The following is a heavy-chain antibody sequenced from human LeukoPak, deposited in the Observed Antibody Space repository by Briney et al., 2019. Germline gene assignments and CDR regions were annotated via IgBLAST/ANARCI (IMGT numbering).Heavy chain of an antibody. J-gene: IGHJ4*02. CDR3: AREKTSGSYAP. Sequence: SETLSLTCTVSGGSISPYYWGWIRQPLGKGLEWVGYIYYSGSTNYNPSLRSRVSFSVDTSKNQFSPKLSSVTAADTAVYYCAREKTSGSYAPWGQGTLVTVSS. D-gene: IGHD3-10*01. CDR2: IYYSGST. V-gene: IGHV4-59*01. CDR1: GGSISPYY.